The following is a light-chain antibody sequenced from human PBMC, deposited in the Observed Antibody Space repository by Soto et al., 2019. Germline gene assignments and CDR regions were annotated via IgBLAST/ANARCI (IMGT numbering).Light chain of an antibody. Sequence: EIVLTQSPGTLSLSPGERATLSCRASQSVSSNYLAWYQQKPGQAPRLLIYGASSSATGIPDRFSGSGSGTDFPLTISRLEPADFAVYCCQQCGSSPLTFGGGTKVEIK. V-gene: IGKV3-20*01. CDR2: GAS. J-gene: IGKJ4*01. CDR1: QSVSSNY. CDR3: QQCGSSPLT.